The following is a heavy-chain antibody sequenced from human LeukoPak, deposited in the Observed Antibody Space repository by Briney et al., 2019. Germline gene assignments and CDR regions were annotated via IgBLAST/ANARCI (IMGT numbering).Heavy chain of an antibody. CDR3: ARELDSYGYPFDY. Sequence: GGSLRLSCAASGFTFSSYWMHWVRQAPGKGLVWVSRINSDGSSTSYADSVEGRFTISRDNAKNTLYLQMNSLRAEDTAVYYCARELDSYGYPFDYWGQGTLVTVSS. CDR1: GFTFSSYW. D-gene: IGHD5-18*01. CDR2: INSDGSST. J-gene: IGHJ4*02. V-gene: IGHV3-74*01.